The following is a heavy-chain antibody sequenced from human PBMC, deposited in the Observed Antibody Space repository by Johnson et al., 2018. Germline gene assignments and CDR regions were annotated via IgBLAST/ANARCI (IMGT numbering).Heavy chain of an antibody. CDR3: ARDGHPTRGYSSGWYPDSFDI. V-gene: IGHV3-20*04. Sequence: EVQLVESGGGVVRPGGSLRLSCAASGFTFDDYGMSWVRQAPGKGLEWVSGINWNGGSTGYADSVKGRFTISRDNAKNSLYLQMNSLRAEDTALYYCARDGHPTRGYSSGWYPDSFDIWGQGTMVTVSS. J-gene: IGHJ3*02. CDR1: GFTFDDYG. CDR2: INWNGGST. D-gene: IGHD6-19*01.